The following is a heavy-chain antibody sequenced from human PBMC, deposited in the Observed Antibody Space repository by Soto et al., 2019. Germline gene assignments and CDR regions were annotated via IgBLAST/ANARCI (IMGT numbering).Heavy chain of an antibody. D-gene: IGHD2-21*02. J-gene: IGHJ4*02. CDR2: VRFDAINK. CDR3: AKLPNCGGDCYFDY. V-gene: IGHV3-30*02. CDR1: GFAFSSYG. Sequence: QVQLVESGGGVVQPGGSLRLSCATSGFAFSSYGMHWVRQAPGKGLAWVAVVRFDAINKYYADSVNGRFTISRDNSKSMVYLQMNSLRPDDTAVYYCAKLPNCGGDCYFDYWGQGTLVTVSS.